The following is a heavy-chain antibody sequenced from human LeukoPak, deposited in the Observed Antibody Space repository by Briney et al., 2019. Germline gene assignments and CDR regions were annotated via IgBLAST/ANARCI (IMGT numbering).Heavy chain of an antibody. CDR1: GFTFSSYA. CDR2: ISSGGGST. V-gene: IGHV3-23*01. D-gene: IGHD3-10*01. CDR3: AKDVGGYYFTYWSGCFDH. J-gene: IGHJ4*02. Sequence: GGSLRLSCAGSGFTFSSYAMSWVRQAPGKGLEWVSGISSGGGSTYYADSVKGRFTISRDNSKNTLDLEVNSLRAEDTAVYYCAKDVGGYYFTYWSGCFDHWGQGTLVTVSS.